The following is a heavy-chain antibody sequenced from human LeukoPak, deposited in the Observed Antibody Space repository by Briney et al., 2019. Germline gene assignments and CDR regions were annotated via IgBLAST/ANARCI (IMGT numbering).Heavy chain of an antibody. CDR3: ARDRPPSTVVTTADY. J-gene: IGHJ4*02. Sequence: GGSLRLSCAASGFTFSSYWMSWVRQAPGKGLEWVANIKQDGSEKYYVDSVKGRFTISRDNANNSLYLQMNSLRAEDTAVYYCARDRPPSTVVTTADYWGQGTLVTVSS. CDR1: GFTFSSYW. D-gene: IGHD4-23*01. CDR2: IKQDGSEK. V-gene: IGHV3-7*01.